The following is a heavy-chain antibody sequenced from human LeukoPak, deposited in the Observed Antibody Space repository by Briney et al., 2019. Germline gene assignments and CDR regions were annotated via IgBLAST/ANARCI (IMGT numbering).Heavy chain of an antibody. J-gene: IGHJ4*02. CDR2: IYYSGST. CDR3: ARHDSSGYYRSLDC. Sequence: SETLSLTCTVSGGSINSTNYYWGWIRQPPGKGLEWIGSIYYSGSTYYNPSLRSRVTISVDTSKNQFSLKLTSVTAADTAVYYCARHDSSGYYRSLDCWGQGTLVTVYS. D-gene: IGHD3-22*01. V-gene: IGHV4-39*01. CDR1: GGSINSTNYY.